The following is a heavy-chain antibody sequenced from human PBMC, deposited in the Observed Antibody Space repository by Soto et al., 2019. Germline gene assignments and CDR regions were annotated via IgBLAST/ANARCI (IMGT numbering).Heavy chain of an antibody. V-gene: IGHV4-59*08. J-gene: IGHJ4*02. CDR1: GDSISSYY. D-gene: IGHD6-19*01. Sequence: HVQLQESGPGLVKPSETLSLICTVSGDSISSYYWSWIRQPPGKGLEWIGFIYYTGSTNYNPSLKSRVTISVDTSKNQLSLKLSSVTAAGTAVYYCARRAGAVPGRIDFWGQGTLVTVSS. CDR2: IYYTGST. CDR3: ARRAGAVPGRIDF.